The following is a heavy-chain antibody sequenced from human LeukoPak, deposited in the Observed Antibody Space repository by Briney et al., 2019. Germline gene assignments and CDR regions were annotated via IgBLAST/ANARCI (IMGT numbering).Heavy chain of an antibody. CDR2: INSDGSST. J-gene: IGHJ6*03. CDR1: GFTFSSYW. D-gene: IGHD6-13*01. Sequence: GSLRLSCAASGFTFSSYWMHWVRRAPGKGLVWVSRINSDGSSTSYADSVKGRFTISRDNAKNTLYLQMNSLRAEDTAVYYCARDAAAGSGDYMDVWGKGTTVTVSS. V-gene: IGHV3-74*01. CDR3: ARDAAAGSGDYMDV.